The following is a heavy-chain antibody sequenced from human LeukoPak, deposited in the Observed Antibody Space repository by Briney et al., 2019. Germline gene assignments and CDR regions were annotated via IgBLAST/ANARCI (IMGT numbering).Heavy chain of an antibody. Sequence: ASVRVSCKASGYTFISYYMHWVRQAPGQGLEWMGIINPSDGSTNYAQKFQGRVTMTRDTSTRTVYMDLSSLTSEDTAVYYCARDYRTSSNGWSSDPWGQGTLVTISS. D-gene: IGHD6-19*01. CDR1: GYTFISYY. CDR3: ARDYRTSSNGWSSDP. J-gene: IGHJ5*02. V-gene: IGHV1-46*01. CDR2: INPSDGST.